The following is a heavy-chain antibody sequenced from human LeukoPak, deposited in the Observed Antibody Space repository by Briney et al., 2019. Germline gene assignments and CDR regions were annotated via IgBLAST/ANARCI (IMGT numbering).Heavy chain of an antibody. CDR3: ARVYYDFWSGYEYDAFDI. D-gene: IGHD3-3*01. Sequence: GASVKVSCKATGYTFTSYGISWVRQAPGQGLEWMEWISAYNGNTNYAQKLQGRVTMTTDTSTSTAYMELRSLRSDDTAVYYCARVYYDFWSGYEYDAFDIWGQGTMVTVSS. V-gene: IGHV1-18*01. CDR2: ISAYNGNT. J-gene: IGHJ3*02. CDR1: GYTFTSYG.